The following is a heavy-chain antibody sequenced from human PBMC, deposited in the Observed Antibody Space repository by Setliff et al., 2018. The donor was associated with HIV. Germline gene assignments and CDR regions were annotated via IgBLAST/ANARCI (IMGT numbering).Heavy chain of an antibody. Sequence: SETLSLTCGVSSGSINRYYWSWVRQAPGRGLEWIGYVSYSGSTSYNPSLTSRVTMSLDAPRDQSALKLGSGTAADTAVYYCARPRGRALLSYYFDSLGQGSLVTVSS. CDR2: VSYSGST. CDR3: ARPRGRALLSYYFDS. CDR1: SGSINRYY. J-gene: IGHJ4*02. V-gene: IGHV4-59*01.